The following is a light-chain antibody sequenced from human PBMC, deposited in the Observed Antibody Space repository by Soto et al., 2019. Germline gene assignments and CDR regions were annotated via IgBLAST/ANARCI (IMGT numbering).Light chain of an antibody. CDR3: ISYAGINNLGV. V-gene: IGLV2-8*01. J-gene: IGLJ1*01. CDR2: EVN. CDR1: SSDVGGYKY. Sequence: QSALTQPPSASGSPGQSVTISCTGTSSDVGGYKYVSWYQQHPGKAPKLMIFEVNKRPSGVPDRFSGSKSGKTASLTVSGLQAEDEADYYCISYAGINNLGVFGTGTKVTVL.